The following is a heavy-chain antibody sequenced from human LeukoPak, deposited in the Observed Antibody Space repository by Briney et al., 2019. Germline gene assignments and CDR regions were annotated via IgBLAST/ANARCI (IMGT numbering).Heavy chain of an antibody. CDR3: ARDQSYYGSGSPMNV. CDR1: GFTFSSYT. V-gene: IGHV3-21*01. D-gene: IGHD3-10*01. Sequence: GGSLRLSCAASGFTFSSYTMNWVRQAPGKGLEWVSSISSSSSYIYYADSVEGRFTISRDNAKNSLYLQMNSLRAEDTAVYYCARDQSYYGSGSPMNVWGKGTTVTVSS. J-gene: IGHJ6*04. CDR2: ISSSSSYI.